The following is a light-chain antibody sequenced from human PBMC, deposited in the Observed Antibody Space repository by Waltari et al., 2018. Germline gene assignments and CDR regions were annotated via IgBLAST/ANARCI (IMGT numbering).Light chain of an antibody. CDR1: QSVASN. V-gene: IGKV3-15*01. Sequence: EKVLTQSPATLSVSPGESVTLSCRASQSVASNLAWYQQRPGQAPRLVIYDASTRASGIPARFSGSGSGTESTLTISVLQSEDCALYYCQQYNDWYSFGQGTKLEIK. J-gene: IGKJ2*03. CDR3: QQYNDWYS. CDR2: DAS.